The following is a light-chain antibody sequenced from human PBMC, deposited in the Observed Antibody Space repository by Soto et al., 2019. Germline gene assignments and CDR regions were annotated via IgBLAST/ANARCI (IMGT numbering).Light chain of an antibody. CDR1: QSISSY. V-gene: IGKV1-39*01. Sequence: DIQMTQSPSSLSASVGDRVTITCRASQSISSYLNWYQQKPGKAPKLLIYAASSMQSRVPSRFSGSGSGTDFTLKINRVEAEDVGTYYCMQALQSLTFGQGTRLEIK. CDR3: MQALQSLT. CDR2: AAS. J-gene: IGKJ5*01.